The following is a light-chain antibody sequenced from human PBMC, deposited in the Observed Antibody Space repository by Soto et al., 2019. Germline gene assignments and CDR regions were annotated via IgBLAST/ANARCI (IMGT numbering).Light chain of an antibody. J-gene: IGLJ2*01. CDR3: CSYAGSSTVV. CDR1: SGDVGSYNV. V-gene: IGLV2-23*01. Sequence: QSALTQPASVSGSPGQSITISCTGTSGDVGSYNVVSWYQQHPGKAPKLMIYEGSKRPSGVSNLFAGSKSGNTASLTISGLQAEDEADYYCCSYAGSSTVVFGGGTKVTVL. CDR2: EGS.